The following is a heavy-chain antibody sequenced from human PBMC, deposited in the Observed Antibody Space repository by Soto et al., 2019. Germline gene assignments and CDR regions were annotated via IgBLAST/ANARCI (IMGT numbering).Heavy chain of an antibody. V-gene: IGHV1-18*01. Sequence: QVHLVQSGVEVKTPGASVKVSCQASGYTFFTYDISWVRQAPGQGLEWMGWISTYSGDKKYAQKFQSRHTMTTDPSTNTAYLELRRRRSDDTAVYYCARHPGPTKSVHWFDTWGQGTLVTVSS. J-gene: IGHJ5*02. CDR3: ARHPGPTKSVHWFDT. CDR1: GYTFFTYD. CDR2: ISTYSGDK. D-gene: IGHD5-12*01.